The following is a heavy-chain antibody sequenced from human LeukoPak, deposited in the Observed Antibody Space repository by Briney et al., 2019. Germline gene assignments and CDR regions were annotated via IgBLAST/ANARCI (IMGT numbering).Heavy chain of an antibody. CDR3: AKDLGMGATYYFDY. CDR2: ISYDGSNK. J-gene: IGHJ4*02. D-gene: IGHD1-26*01. CDR1: GFTFSSYA. V-gene: IGHV3-30*04. Sequence: GRSLRLSCAASGFTFSSYAMHWVRQAPGKGLEWVAVISYDGSNKYYADSVKGRFTISRDNSKNTLYLQMNSLRAEDTAVYYCAKDLGMGATYYFDYWGQGTLVTVSS.